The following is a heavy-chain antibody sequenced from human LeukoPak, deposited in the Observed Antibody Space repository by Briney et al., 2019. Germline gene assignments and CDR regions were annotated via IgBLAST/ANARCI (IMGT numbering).Heavy chain of an antibody. V-gene: IGHV3-30*03. CDR2: ISYDGSNK. CDR3: ARNYYDILTGYLDAFDI. J-gene: IGHJ3*02. D-gene: IGHD3-9*01. Sequence: GGSLRLSCAASGFTFSSYGMHWVRQAPGKGLEWVAVISYDGSNKYYADSVKGRFTISRDNSKNTLYLQMNSLRAEDTAVYYCARNYYDILTGYLDAFDIWGQGTMVTVSS. CDR1: GFTFSSYG.